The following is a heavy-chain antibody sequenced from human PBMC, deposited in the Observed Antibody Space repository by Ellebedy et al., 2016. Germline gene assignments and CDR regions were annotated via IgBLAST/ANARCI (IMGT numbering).Heavy chain of an antibody. CDR2: ISYDGSTK. D-gene: IGHD7-27*01. CDR3: VKPPGPVTGVTFDI. Sequence: GGSLRLXCAASGFTFSSFGMHWVRQAPGKGLEWVAVISYDGSTKFYADSVKGRFTISRDDSKNTLYLQMNSLRAEDTAVYSCVKPPGPVTGVTFDIWGQGTMVTVSS. CDR1: GFTFSSFG. V-gene: IGHV3-30*18. J-gene: IGHJ3*02.